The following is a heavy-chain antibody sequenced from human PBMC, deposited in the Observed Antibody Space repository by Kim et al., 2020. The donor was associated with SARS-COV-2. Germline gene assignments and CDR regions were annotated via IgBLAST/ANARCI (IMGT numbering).Heavy chain of an antibody. Sequence: GGSLRLSCAASGFTFSNYYMSWIRQAPGKGLEWVSYISSSSSCTNYADSVKGRFTISRDNAKNSLYLQMNSLRAEDTAVYYCARRRSTNYYDSSGYTDAFDNWGQGTMVTVSS. V-gene: IGHV3-11*06. CDR2: ISSSSSCT. D-gene: IGHD3-22*01. CDR3: ARRRSTNYYDSSGYTDAFDN. J-gene: IGHJ3*02. CDR1: GFTFSNYY.